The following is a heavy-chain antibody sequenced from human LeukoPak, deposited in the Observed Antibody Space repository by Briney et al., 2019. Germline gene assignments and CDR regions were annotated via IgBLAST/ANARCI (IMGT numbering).Heavy chain of an antibody. V-gene: IGHV3-30*02. Sequence: GGSLRLPCAASGFTFSSYGMHWVRQAPGKGLEWVAFIRYDGSNKYYADSVKGRFTISRDNSKNTLYLQMNSLRAEDTAVYYRARDQAYSGYDFYYYYGMDVWGQGTTVTVSS. J-gene: IGHJ6*02. D-gene: IGHD5-12*01. CDR2: IRYDGSNK. CDR3: ARDQAYSGYDFYYYYGMDV. CDR1: GFTFSSYG.